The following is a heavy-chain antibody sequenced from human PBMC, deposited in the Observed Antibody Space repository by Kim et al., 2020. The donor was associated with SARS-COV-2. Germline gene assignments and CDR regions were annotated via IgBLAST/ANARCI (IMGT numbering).Heavy chain of an antibody. J-gene: IGHJ4*02. V-gene: IGHV3-48*02. CDR2: ISGSTTTI. CDR3: AREGQLAY. Sequence: GGSLRLSCAASGFIFTTYGMSWVRQAPGKGLEWVSFISGSTTTIYYADSVKGRFTISRDNARNSLYLQMNSLKDEDTAVYYCAREGQLAYWGQGTLATVS. CDR1: GFIFTTYG.